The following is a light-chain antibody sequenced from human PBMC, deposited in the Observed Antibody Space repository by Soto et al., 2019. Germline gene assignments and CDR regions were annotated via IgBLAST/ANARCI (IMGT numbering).Light chain of an antibody. CDR2: DVS. J-gene: IGLJ2*01. CDR3: SAYAGSYTWV. Sequence: QSALTQPRSVSGSPGQSVTISCTGTSNDVGGYNFVSWYQQHPGKVPKLFIYDVSRRPSGVPDRFSGSKSGNTASLTISGLQAEDEDDYYCSAYAGSYTWVFGGGTKLTVL. CDR1: SNDVGGYNF. V-gene: IGLV2-11*01.